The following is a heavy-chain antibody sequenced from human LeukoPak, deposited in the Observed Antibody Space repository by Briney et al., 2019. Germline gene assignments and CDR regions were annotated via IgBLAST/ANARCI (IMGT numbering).Heavy chain of an antibody. D-gene: IGHD1-26*01. V-gene: IGHV4-39*01. J-gene: IGHJ3*02. CDR2: FYYTGST. Sequence: SETLSLTCTVSGGSISSNGYYWGWIRQPPGKGLEWIGSFYYTGSTFYSPSLKSRVTISVDTSKNQFSLKLSSVTAADTAVYHCARRSGTYHAFDIWGQGTMVTVSS. CDR1: GGSISSNGYY. CDR3: ARRSGTYHAFDI.